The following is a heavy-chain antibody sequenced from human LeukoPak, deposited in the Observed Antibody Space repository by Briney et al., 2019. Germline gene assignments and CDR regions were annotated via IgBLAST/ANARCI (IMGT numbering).Heavy chain of an antibody. J-gene: IGHJ6*02. D-gene: IGHD4-17*01. CDR3: ARHVSARRTVTTSLYYYYYYGMDV. CDR1: GGSISSSSYY. V-gene: IGHV4-39*01. CDR2: IYYSGST. Sequence: SETLSLTCTVSGGSISSSSYYWGWIRQPPGKGLEWIGSIYYSGSTYYNPSPKSRVTISVDTSKNQFSLKLSSVTAADTAVYYCARHVSARRTVTTSLYYYYYYGMDVWGQGTTVTVSS.